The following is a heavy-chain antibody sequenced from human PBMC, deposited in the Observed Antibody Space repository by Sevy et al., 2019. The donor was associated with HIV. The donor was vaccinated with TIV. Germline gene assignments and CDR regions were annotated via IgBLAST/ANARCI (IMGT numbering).Heavy chain of an antibody. V-gene: IGHV4-59*12. Sequence: SETLSLTCTVSGASISGYYWSWIRQPPGKGLEWIGYIFHTGDTAYNPSLRSRVTMSIDTSKKQFSLKLTSVTAADAALSYCARKPYIGSAYNFDSWGQGILVTVSS. J-gene: IGHJ4*02. D-gene: IGHD3-10*01. CDR2: IFHTGDT. CDR3: ARKPYIGSAYNFDS. CDR1: GASISGYY.